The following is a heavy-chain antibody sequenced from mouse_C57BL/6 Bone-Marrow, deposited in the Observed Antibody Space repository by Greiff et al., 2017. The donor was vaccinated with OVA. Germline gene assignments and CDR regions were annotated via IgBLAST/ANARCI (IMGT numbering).Heavy chain of an antibody. Sequence: QVQLQQPGAELVKPGASVKLSCKASGYTFTSYWMQWVKQRPGQGLEWIGEIDPSDSYTNYNQKFKGKATLTVDTSASTAYMQLSSLTSEDSAVYYCAREGYDGNYARYFDVWGTGTTVTVSS. J-gene: IGHJ1*03. CDR3: AREGYDGNYARYFDV. V-gene: IGHV1-50*01. D-gene: IGHD2-1*01. CDR2: IDPSDSYT. CDR1: GYTFTSYW.